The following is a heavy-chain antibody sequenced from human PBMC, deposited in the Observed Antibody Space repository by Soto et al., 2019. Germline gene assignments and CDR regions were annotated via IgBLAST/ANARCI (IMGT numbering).Heavy chain of an antibody. D-gene: IGHD2-15*01. CDR2: ISGSGGST. Sequence: EVQLLESGGGLVQPGGSLRLSCAASGFTFSSYAMSWVRQAPGKGLEWVSAISGSGGSTYYADSVKGRFTISRDNFKSALYLQMNSLRAEDTAVYYCAKRAVYCSGGSCSYWGQGTLVTVSS. J-gene: IGHJ4*02. V-gene: IGHV3-23*01. CDR1: GFTFSSYA. CDR3: AKRAVYCSGGSCSY.